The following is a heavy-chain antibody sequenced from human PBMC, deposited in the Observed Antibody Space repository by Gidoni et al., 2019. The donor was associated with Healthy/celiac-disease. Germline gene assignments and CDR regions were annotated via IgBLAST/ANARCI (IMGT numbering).Heavy chain of an antibody. CDR3: AKVRGRYRHYGSGSYYNVPAFGYYYYYGMDV. CDR1: GFTFSSYG. J-gene: IGHJ6*02. D-gene: IGHD3-10*01. V-gene: IGHV3-30*18. Sequence: QVQLVESGGGVVQPGMSLRLPCAASGFTFSSYGMHWVRQAPGKGLAWVAVISYDGSNKYYADSVKGRFTISRDNSKNTLYLQMNSLRAEDTAVYYCAKVRGRYRHYGSGSYYNVPAFGYYYYYGMDVWGQGTTVTVSS. CDR2: ISYDGSNK.